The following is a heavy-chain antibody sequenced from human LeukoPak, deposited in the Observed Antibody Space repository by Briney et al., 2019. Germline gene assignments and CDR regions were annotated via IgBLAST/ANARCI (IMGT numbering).Heavy chain of an antibody. Sequence: GSLRLSCAASGFTFSRFWMSWVRQAPGKGLEWVANIKQDGSEKYYVDSVKGRFIISRDNAKNSLYLQMNSLRADDTAVYYCARVGYDILTGFIYYFDYWGQGTLVTVSS. CDR1: GFTFSRFW. CDR2: IKQDGSEK. V-gene: IGHV3-7*01. CDR3: ARVGYDILTGFIYYFDY. J-gene: IGHJ4*02. D-gene: IGHD3-9*01.